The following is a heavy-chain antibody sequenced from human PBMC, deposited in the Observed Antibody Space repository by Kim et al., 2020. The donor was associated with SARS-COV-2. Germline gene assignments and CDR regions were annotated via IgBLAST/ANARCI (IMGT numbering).Heavy chain of an antibody. Sequence: AGSVKGRFTISRDNSKNTLYLQMNSLRAEDTAVYYCAKDRAGDYAEDFDYWGQGTLVTVSS. V-gene: IGHV3-23*01. D-gene: IGHD4-17*01. CDR3: AKDRAGDYAEDFDY. J-gene: IGHJ4*02.